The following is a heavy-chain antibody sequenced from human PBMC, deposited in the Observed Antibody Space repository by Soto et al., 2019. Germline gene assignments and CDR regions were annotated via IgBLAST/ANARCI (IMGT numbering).Heavy chain of an antibody. J-gene: IGHJ6*03. Sequence: QLQLQESGPGLVKPSQTMSLTCAVSGGSISNGGYYWSWIRQHPGKGLEWIGSIYFSGSTYYNPSLKSRVTISVATPKNQFSLKLSSVTAADTAVYYCASDSHSQQPNHRWGVGYMDVWGKGTTVTVSS. V-gene: IGHV4-31*11. CDR3: ASDSHSQQPNHRWGVGYMDV. CDR1: GGSISNGGYY. D-gene: IGHD6-13*01. CDR2: IYFSGST.